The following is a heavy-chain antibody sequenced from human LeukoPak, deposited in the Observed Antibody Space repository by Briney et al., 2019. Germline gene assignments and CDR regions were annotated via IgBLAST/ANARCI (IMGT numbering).Heavy chain of an antibody. Sequence: SETLSLTCTVSGGSISSYYWSWIRQPPGKGLEWIGYIYSSGSTSYKSSLKSRVTISVDTSKNQFSLRLSSVTAADAAVYYCARTYGDYYFDYWGQGTLSPSPQ. CDR2: IYSSGST. J-gene: IGHJ4*02. CDR1: GGSISSYY. CDR3: ARTYGDYYFDY. V-gene: IGHV4-59*01. D-gene: IGHD4-17*01.